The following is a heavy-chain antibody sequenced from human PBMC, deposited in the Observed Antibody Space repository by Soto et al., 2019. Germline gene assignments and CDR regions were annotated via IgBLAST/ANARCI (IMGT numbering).Heavy chain of an antibody. V-gene: IGHV1-18*01. CDR3: VRDPGPTHLYYYGMDV. J-gene: IGHJ6*02. CDR2: ISAYNGNT. CDR1: GYTFPSYG. Sequence: ASVKVSCKASGYTFPSYGISWVRQAPGQGLERMGWISAYNGNTNYAQKPQARVTMTPDTSTSTAYMEPRSLRSDDTAVYYCVRDPGPTHLYYYGMDVWGQGTTVTVSS.